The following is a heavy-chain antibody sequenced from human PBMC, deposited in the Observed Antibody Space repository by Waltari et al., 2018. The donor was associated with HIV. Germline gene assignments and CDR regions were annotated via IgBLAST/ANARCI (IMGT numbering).Heavy chain of an antibody. CDR2: IYPDDTT. CDR3: TTGVRYYGP. CDR1: IFSVSGQH. V-gene: IGHV3-53*01. J-gene: IGHJ5*02. Sequence: AESGGRLIQPGGSLGLSCTASIFSVSGQHVPGISQAPGGSLEWVAVIYPDDTTHYADFVSGRFTISRAKSRTTVLLLMNGLFVDDTATYFCTTGVRYYGPWGQGTRVTVSS. D-gene: IGHD3-10*01.